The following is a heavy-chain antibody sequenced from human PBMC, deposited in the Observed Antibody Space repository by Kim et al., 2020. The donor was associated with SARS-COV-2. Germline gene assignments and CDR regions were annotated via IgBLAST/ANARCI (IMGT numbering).Heavy chain of an antibody. CDR1: GFTFDDYA. V-gene: IGHV3-9*01. J-gene: IGHJ4*02. CDR2: ISWNSGSI. Sequence: GGSLRLSCAASGFTFDDYAMYWVRQAPGKGLEWVSGISWNSGSIGYADSVKGRFTISRDNAKSSLYLQMNSLRAEDTALYYCSKELYDIFAFDYWGQGTLVTVSS. D-gene: IGHD3-9*01. CDR3: SKELYDIFAFDY.